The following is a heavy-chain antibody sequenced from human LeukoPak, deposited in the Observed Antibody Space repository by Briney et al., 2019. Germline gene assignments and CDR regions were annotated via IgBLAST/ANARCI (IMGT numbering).Heavy chain of an antibody. J-gene: IGHJ6*03. D-gene: IGHD5-12*01. V-gene: IGHV1-2*02. CDR2: INPNSGGT. CDR1: GYTFTGYY. CDR3: AREALGYSNYDFPNGGYYYMDV. Sequence: ASVKVSCKASGYTFTGYYMHWVRQAPGQGLEWMGWINPNSGGTNYAQKFQGRVTMTRDTSISTAYMELSSLRSEDTAVYYCAREALGYSNYDFPNGGYYYMDVWGKGTTVTVSS.